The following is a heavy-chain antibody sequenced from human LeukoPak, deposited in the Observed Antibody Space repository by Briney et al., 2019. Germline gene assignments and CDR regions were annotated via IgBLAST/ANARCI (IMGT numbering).Heavy chain of an antibody. Sequence: GGSLRLSCAVSGFTFSAYNMHWVRQAPGKGLDWVAVVKDDGSYTSYAASVKGRFTISRDNSRNTVVLQMNSLSVDDTAIYYCARQSLAASGLDSWGQGMLVTVSS. J-gene: IGHJ4*02. CDR2: VKDDGSYT. V-gene: IGHV3-30*04. CDR1: GFTFSAYN. CDR3: ARQSLAASGLDS. D-gene: IGHD6-13*01.